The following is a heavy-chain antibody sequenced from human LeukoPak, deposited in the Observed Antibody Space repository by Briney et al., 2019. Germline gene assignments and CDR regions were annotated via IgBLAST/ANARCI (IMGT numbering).Heavy chain of an antibody. D-gene: IGHD4-17*01. CDR3: ASSYFTVTTGPYFDY. CDR1: GGSISSYY. J-gene: IGHJ4*02. Sequence: SETLSLTCTVSGGSISSYYWSWIRQPPGKGLEWIGYIYYSGSTNYNPSLKSRVTISVDTSKNQFSLKLGSVTAADTAVYYCASSYFTVTTGPYFDYWGQGTLVTVSS. V-gene: IGHV4-59*08. CDR2: IYYSGST.